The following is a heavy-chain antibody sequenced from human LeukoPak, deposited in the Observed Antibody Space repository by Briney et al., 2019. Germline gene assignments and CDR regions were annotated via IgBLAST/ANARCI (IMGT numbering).Heavy chain of an antibody. D-gene: IGHD3-16*01. J-gene: IGHJ5*01. CDR1: GDSMQSSSYY. Sequence: SETLSLTCSVSGDSMQSSSYYWVWIRQPPGKGLEWIASIYYSGSTFYNPSLRSRVTISVDKSRNRFSLKLSSVTASDTSVYYCARHGMDNYDLSANANWFDPWGQGTLVTVSS. V-gene: IGHV4-39*01. CDR2: IYYSGST. CDR3: ARHGMDNYDLSANANWFDP.